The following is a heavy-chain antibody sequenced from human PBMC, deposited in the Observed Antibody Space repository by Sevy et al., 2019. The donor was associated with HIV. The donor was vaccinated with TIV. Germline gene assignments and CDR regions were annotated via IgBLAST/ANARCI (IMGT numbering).Heavy chain of an antibody. J-gene: IGHJ4*02. CDR2: ISSSSSTI. CDR1: GFTLSSYS. V-gene: IGHV3-48*01. CDR3: ARGGLTLSFGDDY. Sequence: GGSLRLSCVASGFTLSSYSMNWVRQAPGKGLEWVSYISSSSSTIYYADSVKGRFTISRDNAKNSLYLQMNSLRVEDTAVYYCARGGLTLSFGDDYWGRGTLVTVSS. D-gene: IGHD3-10*01.